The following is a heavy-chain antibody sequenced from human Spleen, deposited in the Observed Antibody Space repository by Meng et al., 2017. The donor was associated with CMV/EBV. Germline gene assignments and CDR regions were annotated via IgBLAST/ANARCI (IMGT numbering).Heavy chain of an antibody. CDR2: INPKSGST. D-gene: IGHD2-2*01. CDR1: GYTFTGYY. V-gene: IGHV1-2*02. CDR3: ARDLEYCGSTSCFEDCFDP. Sequence: ASVKVSCKASGYTFTGYYMHWVRQAPGQGLEWMGWINPKSGSTNCAQKFQGRVTMTRDTSSSTAHMELSNLRSDDTAVYYCARDLEYCGSTSCFEDCFDPWGQGTLVTVSS. J-gene: IGHJ5*02.